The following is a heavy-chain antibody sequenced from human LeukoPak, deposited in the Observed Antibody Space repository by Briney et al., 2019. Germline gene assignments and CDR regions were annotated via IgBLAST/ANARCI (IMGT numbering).Heavy chain of an antibody. CDR1: GDSVSSGSYY. V-gene: IGHV4-39*01. CDR3: ARTSIAAAGPRMDV. CDR2: IYYSGST. D-gene: IGHD6-13*01. Sequence: SETLSLTCTVSGDSVSSGSYYWNWIRQPPGKGLEWIGSIYYSGSTYYNPSLKSRVTISVDTSKNQFSLKLSSVTAADTAVYYCARTSIAAAGPRMDVWGQGTTVTVSS. J-gene: IGHJ6*02.